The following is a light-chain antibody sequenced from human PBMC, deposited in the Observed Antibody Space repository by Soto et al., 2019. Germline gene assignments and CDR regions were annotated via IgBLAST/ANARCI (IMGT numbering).Light chain of an antibody. V-gene: IGKV1-5*03. Sequence: DIQMTQSPSTLSASVGDRDTIICRASQSISSWLAWYQQKPGKAPKLLIYKASSLESGVPSRFSGSGSGTEFTLTISSLQPDDFATYYCQQYNSYSGTFGQGTKVDIK. J-gene: IGKJ1*01. CDR1: QSISSW. CDR2: KAS. CDR3: QQYNSYSGT.